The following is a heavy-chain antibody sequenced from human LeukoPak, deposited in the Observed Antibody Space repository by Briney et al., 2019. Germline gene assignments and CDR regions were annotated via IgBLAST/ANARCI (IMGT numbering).Heavy chain of an antibody. Sequence: SRVTISVDTSKNQFSLKLSSVTAADTAVYYCTRRTASGAFYFDFWGQGTLFTVSS. J-gene: IGHJ4*02. V-gene: IGHV4-39*01. D-gene: IGHD1-26*01. CDR3: TRRTASGAFYFDF.